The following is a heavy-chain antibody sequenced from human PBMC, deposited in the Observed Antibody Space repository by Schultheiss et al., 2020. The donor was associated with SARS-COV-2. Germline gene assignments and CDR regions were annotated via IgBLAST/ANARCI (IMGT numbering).Heavy chain of an antibody. Sequence: GGSLRLSCAAFGFTFSSYAMHWFRQAPGKGLVWVAVISYDGSNKYYADSVKGRFTISRDNAKNSLYLQMNSLRAEDTAVYYCASDMGGYDYPLGYWGQGTLVTVSS. CDR2: ISYDGSNK. V-gene: IGHV3-30*04. CDR3: ASDMGGYDYPLGY. J-gene: IGHJ4*02. CDR1: GFTFSSYA. D-gene: IGHD5-12*01.